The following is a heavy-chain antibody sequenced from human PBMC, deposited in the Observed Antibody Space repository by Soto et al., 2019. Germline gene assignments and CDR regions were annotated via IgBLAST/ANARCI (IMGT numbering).Heavy chain of an antibody. J-gene: IGHJ5*01. Sequence: SVKDSCKASGGTFSRYAISGVRQAAGQGREGLGGIIPYFGTANYEQKFVGSGMIIAGETTSTAYMLQSSLRSGDTAVYYCARGAGERRGWFDSWGQGTLVTVSS. D-gene: IGHD1-1*01. CDR1: GGTFSRYA. V-gene: IGHV1-69*13. CDR3: ARGAGERRGWFDS. CDR2: IIPYFGTA.